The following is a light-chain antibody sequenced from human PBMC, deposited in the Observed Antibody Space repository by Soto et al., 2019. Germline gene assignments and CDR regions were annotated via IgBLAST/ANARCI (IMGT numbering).Light chain of an antibody. CDR1: SSDVGAYNS. Sequence: QSFLTQPASVSGSPGQSITISCTGTSSDVGAYNSVAWYQHNPGKAPKLMIYDVSNRPSGVSSRFSGSKSANTASLSISGLQADDEADYYCSSYTSSSTLVFGTGTKVTVL. CDR2: DVS. J-gene: IGLJ1*01. CDR3: SSYTSSSTLV. V-gene: IGLV2-14*01.